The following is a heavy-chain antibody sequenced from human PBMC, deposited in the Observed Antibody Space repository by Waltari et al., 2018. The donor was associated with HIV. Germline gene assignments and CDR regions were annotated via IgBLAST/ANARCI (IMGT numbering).Heavy chain of an antibody. CDR3: ARHIVVVIASTVDYYYYGMDV. Sequence: LEWMGGIIPIFGTANYAQKFQGRVTITADESTSTAYMELSSLGSEDTAVDYCARHIVVVIASTVDYYYYGMDVWGQGTTVTVSS. J-gene: IGHJ6*02. CDR2: IIPIFGTA. D-gene: IGHD2-21*01. V-gene: IGHV1-69*01.